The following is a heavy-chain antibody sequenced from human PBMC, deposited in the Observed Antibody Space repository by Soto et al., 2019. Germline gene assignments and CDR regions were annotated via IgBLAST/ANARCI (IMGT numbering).Heavy chain of an antibody. V-gene: IGHV4-39*01. CDR3: ARLNQEDYKKNRVWFDP. CDR1: GGSISSGSSY. J-gene: IGHJ5*02. CDR2: MSYGGTA. Sequence: PSETLSLTCTVSGGSISSGSSYWAWLRQPPGSGLEWIGLMSYGGTAYYSESLKSRGTMSVDTSKNQFSLRLSSVTAADTAVYFCARLNQEDYKKNRVWFDPWGQGSLVTVSS. D-gene: IGHD1-20*01.